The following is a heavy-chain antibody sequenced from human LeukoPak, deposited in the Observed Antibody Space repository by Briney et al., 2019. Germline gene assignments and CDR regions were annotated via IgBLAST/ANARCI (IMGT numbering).Heavy chain of an antibody. CDR2: ISHGGSDK. D-gene: IGHD4-17*01. J-gene: IGHJ3*02. CDR1: EFTLKIYP. Sequence: PGGSLRLSCAASEFTLKIYPMHWVRQAPGKGLEWLSVISHGGSDKNNADSVKGRFIISRDNSKNTIYLQLNSLRPEDTAMYYCAREGVQTTVDAFDIWGLGTMVIVPS. V-gene: IGHV3-30*04. CDR3: AREGVQTTVDAFDI.